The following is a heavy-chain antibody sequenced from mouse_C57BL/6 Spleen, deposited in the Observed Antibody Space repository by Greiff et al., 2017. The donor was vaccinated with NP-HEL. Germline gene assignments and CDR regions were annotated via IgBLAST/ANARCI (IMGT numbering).Heavy chain of an antibody. V-gene: IGHV1-47*01. D-gene: IGHD2-5*01. J-gene: IGHJ1*03. CDR3: ARTYSNTGYYEG. Sequence: QVQLQQSGAELVKPGASVKMSCKASGYTFTTSPIEWMKQNHGKSLEWIGNFHPYNDDTKYNEKFKGKATLTVEKSSSTVYFELSRITSDDSAVYYCARTYSNTGYYEGWGTGTTVTVSS. CDR1: GYTFTTSP. CDR2: FHPYNDDT.